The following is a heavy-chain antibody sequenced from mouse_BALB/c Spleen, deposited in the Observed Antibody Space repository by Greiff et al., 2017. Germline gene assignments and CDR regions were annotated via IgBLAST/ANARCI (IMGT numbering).Heavy chain of an antibody. CDR1: GFNIKDTY. D-gene: IGHD2-10*01. CDR3: ASLLLQ. CDR2: IDPANGNT. Sequence: EVQLQESGAELVKPGASVKLSCTASGFNIKDTYMHWVKQRPEQGLEWIGRIDPANGNTKYDPKFQGKATITADTSSNTAYLQLSSLTSEDTAVYYCASLLLQWGQGTLVTVSA. V-gene: IGHV14-3*02. J-gene: IGHJ3*01.